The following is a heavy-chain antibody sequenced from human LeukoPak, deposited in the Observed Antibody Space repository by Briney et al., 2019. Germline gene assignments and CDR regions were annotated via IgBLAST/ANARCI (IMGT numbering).Heavy chain of an antibody. D-gene: IGHD3-10*01. CDR3: ARADEDYYGSGSYTD. CDR2: IYYSGST. CDR1: GGSISSGDYY. Sequence: SETLSLTCTVSGGSISSGDYYWSWIRQPPGKGLEWIGYIYYSGSTNYNPSLKSRVTISVDTSKNQFSLKLSSVTAADTAVYYCARADEDYYGSGSYTDWGQGTLVTVSS. J-gene: IGHJ4*02. V-gene: IGHV4-61*08.